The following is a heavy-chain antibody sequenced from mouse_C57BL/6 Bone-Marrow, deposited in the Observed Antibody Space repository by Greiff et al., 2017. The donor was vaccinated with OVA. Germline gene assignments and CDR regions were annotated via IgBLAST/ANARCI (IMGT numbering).Heavy chain of an antibody. V-gene: IGHV5-9-1*02. CDR3: TRSPYYYGSSFDY. Sequence: EVKLVESGEGLVKPGGSLKLSCAASGFTFSSYAMSWVRQTPEKRLEWVAYISSGGDYIYYADTVKGRFTLTRDNARNTLYLQMSSLKSEHTAMDYCTRSPYYYGSSFDYWGQGTTLTVSS. D-gene: IGHD1-1*01. J-gene: IGHJ2*01. CDR1: GFTFSSYA. CDR2: ISSGGDYI.